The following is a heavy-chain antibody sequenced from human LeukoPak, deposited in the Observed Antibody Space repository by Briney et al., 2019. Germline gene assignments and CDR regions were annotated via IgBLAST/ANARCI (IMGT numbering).Heavy chain of an antibody. CDR3: IRDFRSADL. J-gene: IGHJ5*02. CDR1: GFTFSNYW. Sequence: PGGSLRHSCVASGFTFSNYWMHWVRQPPGKGLVWVSRIYVDGRTTNYADSVKGRFTISRDNAKNTVYLEMNSLSVEDTATYYCIRDFRSADLWGQGTLVTVTS. CDR2: IYVDGRTT. V-gene: IGHV3-74*01.